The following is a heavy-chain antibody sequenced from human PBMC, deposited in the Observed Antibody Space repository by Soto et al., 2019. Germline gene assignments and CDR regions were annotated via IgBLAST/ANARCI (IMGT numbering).Heavy chain of an antibody. CDR2: TPYDGSNK. D-gene: IGHD2-15*01. J-gene: IGHJ3*02. V-gene: IGHV3-30*18. Sequence: GMHCVIKKTGKGLEWVAVTPYDGSNKYYADSVKAQFTISRANSTTTLYLQMNSLRAEDTAVYYCAKKLGYCSGGSCYSGEDDAFDIWGQGTMVTVSS. CDR3: AKKLGYCSGGSCYSGEDDAFDI.